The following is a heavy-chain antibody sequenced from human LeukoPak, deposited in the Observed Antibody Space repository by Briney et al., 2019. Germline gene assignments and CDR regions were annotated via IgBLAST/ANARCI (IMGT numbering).Heavy chain of an antibody. J-gene: IGHJ4*02. V-gene: IGHV3-13*05. CDR3: ASWATGIDY. Sequence: GGSLRLSCAASGFTFSSYDMHWVRQATGRGLEWVSAIGTAGDPYYPGSVKGRFTISRENAKNSLYLQMNSLRAEDTAVYYCASWATGIDYWGQGTLVTVSS. CDR1: GFTFSSYD. D-gene: IGHD1-14*01. CDR2: IGTAGDP.